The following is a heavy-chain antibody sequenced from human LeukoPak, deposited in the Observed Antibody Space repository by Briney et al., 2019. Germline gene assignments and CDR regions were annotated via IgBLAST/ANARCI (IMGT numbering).Heavy chain of an antibody. Sequence: GGSLRLSCAASGFTFSSYGMHWVRQAPGKGLEWVSLIYSGGSTYYADSVKGRFTISRDNAKNSLYLQMNSLRAEDTAVYYCARWGIAAAGNDYWGQGTLVTVSS. CDR3: ARWGIAAAGNDY. D-gene: IGHD6-13*01. CDR1: GFTFSSYG. CDR2: IYSGGST. V-gene: IGHV3-NL1*01. J-gene: IGHJ4*02.